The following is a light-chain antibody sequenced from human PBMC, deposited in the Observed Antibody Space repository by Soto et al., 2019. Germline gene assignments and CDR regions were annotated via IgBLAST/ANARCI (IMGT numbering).Light chain of an antibody. CDR3: QQSYTTPWT. Sequence: DIRMTPSPSSLAVAVGDGVTITCRASEPINNYLNWYQQKPGRAPKLLIHAASTLQSVVPSRFSGSGSGTDFTLTISSLQPEDFATYSCQQSYTTPWTFGLGTKVDIK. J-gene: IGKJ1*01. CDR2: AAS. V-gene: IGKV1-39*01. CDR1: EPINNY.